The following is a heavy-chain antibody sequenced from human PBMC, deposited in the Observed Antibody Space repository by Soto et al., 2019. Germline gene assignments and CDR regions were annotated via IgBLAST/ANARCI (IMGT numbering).Heavy chain of an antibody. CDR2: ISSSGTII. Sequence: GGSLRLSCAASEFTFSDYYMSWIRQAPGKGLEWVSYISSSGTIIYYADSVKGRFTISRDNAKNSLYLQMNSLRAEDTAVYYCARDLGYYDSSGYFDYWGRGTLVTVSS. J-gene: IGHJ4*02. CDR3: ARDLGYYDSSGYFDY. CDR1: EFTFSDYY. D-gene: IGHD3-22*01. V-gene: IGHV3-11*01.